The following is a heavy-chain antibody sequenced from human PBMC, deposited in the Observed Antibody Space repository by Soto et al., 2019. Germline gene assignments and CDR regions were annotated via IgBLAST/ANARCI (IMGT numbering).Heavy chain of an antibody. CDR1: GYTFTSYA. CDR3: ARGGNYYGSGVDSDPPPEYFQH. D-gene: IGHD3-10*01. Sequence: QVQLVQSGAEVKKRAASVTVSCKASGYTFTSYAMYWVRQARGQRLEWMGWINAGNGNTKYSQKFQGRVTITRDTSASTAYKEQSSLRSEDTAVYYCARGGNYYGSGVDSDPPPEYFQHWGQGTLVTVSS. V-gene: IGHV1-3*01. J-gene: IGHJ1*01. CDR2: INAGNGNT.